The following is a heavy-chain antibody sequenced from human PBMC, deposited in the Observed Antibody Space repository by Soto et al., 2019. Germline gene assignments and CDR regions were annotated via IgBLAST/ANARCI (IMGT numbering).Heavy chain of an antibody. Sequence: QVQLVQSGAAVKKPGSSVKVSCKASGGTFSNYTINWVRQAPGPGLEWMGGIIPIFCTADYAQKFQGRVTITADESTRTAYMELSSLRSEDTAVYYCARPLGSSHLFDYWGQGTLVTVAS. V-gene: IGHV1-69*01. CDR3: ARPLGSSHLFDY. J-gene: IGHJ4*02. D-gene: IGHD6-6*01. CDR1: GGTFSNYT. CDR2: IIPIFCTA.